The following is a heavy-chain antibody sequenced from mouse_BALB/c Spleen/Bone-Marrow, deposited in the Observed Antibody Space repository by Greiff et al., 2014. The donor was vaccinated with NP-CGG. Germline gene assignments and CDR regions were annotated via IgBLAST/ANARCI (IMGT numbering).Heavy chain of an antibody. CDR1: GFSLTSYG. CDR3: ARSGTDYAMDY. Sequence: VQLVESGPDLVAPSQSLSLTCTVSGFSLTSYGLHWVRQPPGKGLEWLGVIWSDGSTTYNSALKSRLSISKDNSKRQVLLKMNSPQTDDTAMYYCARSGTDYAMDYWGQGTSVTVSS. CDR2: IWSDGST. D-gene: IGHD4-1*01. V-gene: IGHV2-6-2*01. J-gene: IGHJ4*01.